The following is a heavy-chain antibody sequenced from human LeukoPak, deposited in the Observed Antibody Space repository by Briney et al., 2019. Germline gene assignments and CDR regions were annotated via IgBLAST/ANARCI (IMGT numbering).Heavy chain of an antibody. CDR2: ISSSSSHR. V-gene: IGHV3-21*01. Sequence: PGGSLRLSCAASGFTFSTYSMTWVRQAPGKGLEWVSSISSSSSHRYYADSLKGRFTISRDNAKNSLYLQMNSLRAEDTAVYYCARVKEASAFDIWGQGTMVTVS. D-gene: IGHD5-12*01. CDR3: ARVKEASAFDI. CDR1: GFTFSTYS. J-gene: IGHJ3*02.